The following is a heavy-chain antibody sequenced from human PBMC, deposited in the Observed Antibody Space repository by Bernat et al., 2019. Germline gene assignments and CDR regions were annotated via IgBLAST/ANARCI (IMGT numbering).Heavy chain of an antibody. V-gene: IGHV3-66*01. CDR2: FYSGGST. CDR3: ASLVSTIRGGGVEAFDI. D-gene: IGHD2-15*01. J-gene: IGHJ3*02. CDR1: GFTVSSKY. Sequence: EVQLVESGGGLVQPGGSLRLSCAATGFTVSSKYMSWVRQAPGKGLEWVSLFYSGGSTYYADSVKGSFTISSDNSKNTLYLQMNSLRPEDTAMYYCASLVSTIRGGGVEAFDIWGQGTMVTVSS.